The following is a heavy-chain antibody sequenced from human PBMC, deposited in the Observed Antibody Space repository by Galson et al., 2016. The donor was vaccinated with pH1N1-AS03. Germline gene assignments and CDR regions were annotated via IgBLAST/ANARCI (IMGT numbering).Heavy chain of an antibody. CDR3: ARESSGLGRGLDY. V-gene: IGHV4-4*07. J-gene: IGHJ4*02. CDR1: GGSISGNF. D-gene: IGHD3-10*01. Sequence: SETLSLTCSVSGGSISGNFWTWIRQPAGEGLEWIGRMDSSGRKNYNSSLESRVTLSVDTSKNQFSLRLTSVTAADTAVYYCARESSGLGRGLDYWGQGTRVTVSS. CDR2: MDSSGRK.